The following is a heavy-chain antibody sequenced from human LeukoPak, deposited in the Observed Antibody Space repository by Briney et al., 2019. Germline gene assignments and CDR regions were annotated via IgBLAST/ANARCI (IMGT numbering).Heavy chain of an antibody. CDR3: ARQEHAFDY. Sequence: ASVKVSCKASGYTFTGYYMHWVRQAPGQGLEWMGGIIPIFGTANYAQKFQGRVTITADKSTSTAYMELSSLRSEDTAVYYCARQEHAFDYWGQGTLVTVSS. D-gene: IGHD1-26*01. V-gene: IGHV1-69*06. J-gene: IGHJ4*02. CDR1: GYTFTGYY. CDR2: IIPIFGTA.